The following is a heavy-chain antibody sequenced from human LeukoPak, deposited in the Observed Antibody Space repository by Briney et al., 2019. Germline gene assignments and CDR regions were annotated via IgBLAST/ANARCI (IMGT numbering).Heavy chain of an antibody. D-gene: IGHD3-10*01. CDR3: AHSTMVRAHAGHWFDP. Sequence: ESGPTLVKPTQTLTLTCTFSGFSLSTSGVGVGWIRQPPGKALEWLALIYWDDDKRYSPSLKSRLTITKDTSKNQVVLTMTNMHPVDTATYYCAHSTMVRAHAGHWFDPWGQGTLVTVSS. V-gene: IGHV2-5*02. J-gene: IGHJ5*02. CDR1: GFSLSTSGVG. CDR2: IYWDDDK.